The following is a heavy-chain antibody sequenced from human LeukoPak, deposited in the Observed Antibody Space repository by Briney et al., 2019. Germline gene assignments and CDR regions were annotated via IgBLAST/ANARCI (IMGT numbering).Heavy chain of an antibody. Sequence: GASVKVSCKTSGYTFTGYYLHWVRQAPGQGLECMGWININTGGTTYPQKFQGRVTMTTDTSTSTAYMELRSLRSDDTAVYYCARDRSLYSGDYWGQGTLVTVSS. CDR1: GYTFTGYY. V-gene: IGHV1-2*02. CDR3: ARDRSLYSGDY. CDR2: ININTGGT. D-gene: IGHD5-12*01. J-gene: IGHJ4*02.